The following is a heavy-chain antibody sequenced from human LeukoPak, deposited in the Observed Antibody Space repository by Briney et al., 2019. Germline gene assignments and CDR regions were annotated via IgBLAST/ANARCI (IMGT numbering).Heavy chain of an antibody. Sequence: SETLSLTCAVYGGSFSSGGYYWSWIRQHPGKGLEWIGYIYYSGSTYYNPSLKSRVTISVDTSKNQFSLKLSSVTAADTAVYYCARTLVGVFDYWGQGTLVTVSS. D-gene: IGHD1-26*01. CDR2: IYYSGST. V-gene: IGHV4-31*11. CDR1: GGSFSSGGYY. CDR3: ARTLVGVFDY. J-gene: IGHJ4*02.